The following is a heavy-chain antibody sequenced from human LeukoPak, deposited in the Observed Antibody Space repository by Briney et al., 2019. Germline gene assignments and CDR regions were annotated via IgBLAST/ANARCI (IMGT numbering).Heavy chain of an antibody. V-gene: IGHV3-64*01. CDR3: ARVGLIAAAGSFDY. CDR2: ISTNGGST. J-gene: IGHJ4*02. Sequence: GGSLRLSCAASGFTFSNYAMYWVRQAPGKGLEYVSGISTNGGSTFYANSVKGRFTISRDNSKNTLYLQMGSLRAEDTAVYYCARVGLIAAAGSFDYWGQGTLVTVSS. CDR1: GFTFSNYA. D-gene: IGHD6-13*01.